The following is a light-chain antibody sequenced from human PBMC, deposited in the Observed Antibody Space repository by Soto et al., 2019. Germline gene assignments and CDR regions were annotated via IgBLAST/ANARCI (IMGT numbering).Light chain of an antibody. J-gene: IGLJ1*01. CDR1: SSDVGGYNY. Sequence: SVLTQPASVSGSPGQSITISCSGTSSDVGGYNYVSWYQQHAGKAPRVMIYEVNNRPSGASNRFSGSKSGNTASLTISGLQAEDEADYYCSSYTSSSSLNYVFGSGTKVTVL. CDR3: SSYTSSSSLNYV. CDR2: EVN. V-gene: IGLV2-14*01.